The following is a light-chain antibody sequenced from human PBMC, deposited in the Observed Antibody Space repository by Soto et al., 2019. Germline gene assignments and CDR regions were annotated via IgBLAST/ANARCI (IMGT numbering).Light chain of an antibody. J-gene: IGLJ1*01. CDR3: CSYAGSYTYA. CDR1: SSDVGGYNY. CDR2: DVS. V-gene: IGLV2-11*01. Sequence: QSVLTQPRSVSASPGQSVTISCTGTSSDVGGYNYVSWFQQHPGKAPKVMIYDVSKRPSGVPDRFSGSKSGNTASLTISGLQAEDEADYYCCSYAGSYTYAFGTGTKVTVL.